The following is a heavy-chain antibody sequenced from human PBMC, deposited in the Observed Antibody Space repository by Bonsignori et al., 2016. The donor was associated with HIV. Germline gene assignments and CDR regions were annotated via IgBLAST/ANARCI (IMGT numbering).Heavy chain of an antibody. Sequence: VRQAPGKGLEWVAVISYDGSNKYYADSVKGRFTISRDNSKNTLYLQMNSLRAEDTAVYYCASLAAAGTGAFDIWGQGTMVTVSS. CDR2: ISYDGSNK. CDR3: ASLAAAGTGAFDI. V-gene: IGHV3-30-3*01. J-gene: IGHJ3*02. D-gene: IGHD6-13*01.